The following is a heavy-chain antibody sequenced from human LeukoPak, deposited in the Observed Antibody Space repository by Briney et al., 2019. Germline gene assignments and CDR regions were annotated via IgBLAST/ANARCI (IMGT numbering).Heavy chain of an antibody. V-gene: IGHV3-15*01. J-gene: IGHJ5*02. CDR1: GFTFSSYA. Sequence: PGGSLRLSCAACGFTFSSYAMSWVRQAPGKGLEWVGRIKRKSDGGTPDYAAPVNGRFTISRDHSINTLYLQMNSLKTDDTAVYHCVTGGHYFGTWGQGTLVTVSP. CDR2: IKRKSDGGTP. CDR3: VTGGHYFGT. D-gene: IGHD3-10*01.